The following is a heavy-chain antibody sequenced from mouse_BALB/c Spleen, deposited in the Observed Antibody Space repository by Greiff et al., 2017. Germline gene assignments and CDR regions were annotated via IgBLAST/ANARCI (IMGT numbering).Heavy chain of an antibody. V-gene: IGHV1-7*01. CDR1: GYTFTSYW. J-gene: IGHJ2*01. CDR3: ARGFITTVPYYFDY. Sequence: QVQLQQSGAELAKPGASVKMSCKASGYTFTSYWMHWVKQRPGQGLEWIGYINPSTGYTEYNQKFKDKATLTADKSSSTAYMQLSSLTSEDSAVYYCARGFITTVPYYFDYWGQGTTLTVSS. CDR2: INPSTGYT. D-gene: IGHD1-1*01.